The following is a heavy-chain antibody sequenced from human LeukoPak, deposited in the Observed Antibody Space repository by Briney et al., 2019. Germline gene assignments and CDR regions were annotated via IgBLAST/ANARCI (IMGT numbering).Heavy chain of an antibody. CDR3: ARHLSGTTMAHYFGF. J-gene: IGHJ4*02. CDR1: GDSISSARNY. Sequence: SETLSLTCSVSGDSISSARNYWGRIRQSPGKGLEWLASIYSSGSTHSNPSLKSRVSISIDTSKNQFSLKLYSVTASDAAIYYCARHLSGTTMAHYFGFWGQGTLVTVSS. CDR2: IYSSGST. V-gene: IGHV4-39*01. D-gene: IGHD1-1*01.